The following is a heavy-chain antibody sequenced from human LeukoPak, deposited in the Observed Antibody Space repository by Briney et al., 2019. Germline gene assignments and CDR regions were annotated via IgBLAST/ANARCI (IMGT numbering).Heavy chain of an antibody. Sequence: SETLSLTCTVSGGSISSGGYYWSCIRQPPGKGLEWIGYIYHSGSTYYNPSLKSRVTISVDRSKNQFSLKLSSVAAADTAVYYCAREILKGAFDIWGQGTMVTVSS. J-gene: IGHJ3*02. CDR1: GGSISSGGYY. CDR2: IYHSGST. CDR3: AREILKGAFDI. V-gene: IGHV4-30-2*01.